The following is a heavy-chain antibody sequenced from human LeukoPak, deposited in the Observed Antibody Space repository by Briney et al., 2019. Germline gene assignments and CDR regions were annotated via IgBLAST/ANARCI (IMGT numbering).Heavy chain of an antibody. D-gene: IGHD7-27*01. Sequence: GGSLRLSCAASGFTFSSYEMNWVRQAPGQGLEWVSFISNNGDTITYVDSVKGRFTISRDNAENSLYPQMNSLKAEDTAVYYCGRFTRSGDSVYWGQGTLVTVSS. CDR2: ISNNGDTI. CDR3: GRFTRSGDSVY. CDR1: GFTFSSYE. V-gene: IGHV3-48*03. J-gene: IGHJ4*02.